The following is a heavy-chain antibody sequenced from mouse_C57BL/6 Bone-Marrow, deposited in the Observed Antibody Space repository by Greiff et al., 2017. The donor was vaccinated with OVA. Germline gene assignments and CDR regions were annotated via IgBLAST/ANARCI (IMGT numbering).Heavy chain of an antibody. CDR1: GYTFTDYY. CDR3: ARRDGYYFDD. Sequence: EVQLQQSGPELVKPGASVKISCKASGYTFTDYYMNWVKQSHGKSLEWIGDINPNNGGTSYNQKFKGKATLTVDKSSSTAYMELRSLTSEDSAVYYCARRDGYYFDDWGQGTTLTVAS. V-gene: IGHV1-26*01. CDR2: INPNNGGT. J-gene: IGHJ2*01. D-gene: IGHD2-3*01.